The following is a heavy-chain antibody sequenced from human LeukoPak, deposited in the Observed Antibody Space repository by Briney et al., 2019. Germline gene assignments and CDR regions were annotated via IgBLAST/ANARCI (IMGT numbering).Heavy chain of an antibody. CDR1: GFTFSSYW. J-gene: IGHJ4*02. V-gene: IGHV3-74*01. D-gene: IGHD6-19*01. CDR3: SRGTGWSIDY. CDR2: INTDGSST. Sequence: GGSLRLSCAASGFTFSSYWMHWVRQAPGKGLVWVSRINTDGSSTNYADSVKGRFTISRDNPNNTLYLQMNSLRAEDTAVYYCSRGTGWSIDYWGQGTLVTVSS.